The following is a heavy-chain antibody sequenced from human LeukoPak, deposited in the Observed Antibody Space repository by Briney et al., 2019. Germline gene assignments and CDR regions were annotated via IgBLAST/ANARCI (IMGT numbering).Heavy chain of an antibody. D-gene: IGHD2-8*01. CDR1: GYAFPSYA. CDR3: ARHSGMYAYGMDV. V-gene: IGHV1-3*01. CDR2: INARNGNT. J-gene: IGHJ6*04. Sequence: SSVTVSCKASGYAFPSYAMHWVRLAPGHTREWMGWINARNGNTKYLQKFQCRVTITNDTSASTAYMELSSLRSEDTAVYYCARHSGMYAYGMDVWGKGTTVTVSS.